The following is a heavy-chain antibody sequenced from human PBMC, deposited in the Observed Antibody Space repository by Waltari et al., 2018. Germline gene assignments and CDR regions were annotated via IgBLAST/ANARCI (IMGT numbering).Heavy chain of an antibody. CDR2: IYPGDSDP. D-gene: IGHD6-13*01. V-gene: IGHV5-51*03. J-gene: IGHJ4*02. CDR3: ARLRQLDSFDY. Sequence: EVQLVQSGAEVQKPGESLKISCTGSGYRFTSYWIVWVRQLPGKGLEWMGIIYPGDSDPRYSPSFQGQVTISADKSISTTYLQWSSLKASDTAMYYCARLRQLDSFDYWGQGTLVTVSS. CDR1: GYRFTSYW.